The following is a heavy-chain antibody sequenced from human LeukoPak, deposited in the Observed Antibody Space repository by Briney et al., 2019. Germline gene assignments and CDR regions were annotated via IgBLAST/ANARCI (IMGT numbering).Heavy chain of an antibody. D-gene: IGHD2-2*02. V-gene: IGHV1-69*04. CDR3: ARDLEDIVVVPAAIVYFQH. CDR1: GGTFSSYA. Sequence: SVKVSCKASGGTFSSYAISWLRQAPGPGLEWMGRIIPILGIANYAQKFQGRVTITADKSTSTAYMELSSLRSEDTAVYYCARDLEDIVVVPAAIVYFQHWGQGTLVTVSS. CDR2: IIPILGIA. J-gene: IGHJ1*01.